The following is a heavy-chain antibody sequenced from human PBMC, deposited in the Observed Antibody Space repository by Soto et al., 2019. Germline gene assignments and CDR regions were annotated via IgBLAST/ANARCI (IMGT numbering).Heavy chain of an antibody. J-gene: IGHJ6*02. Sequence: QVQLVESGGGVVQPGRSLRLSCAASGFTFSSYAMHWVRQAPGQGLEWVAVISYDGSNKYYADSVKGRFTISRDNSKNTLYLQMNSLRAEDTAVYYCARAPGDYNPPFGPPPILYGMDVWGQGTTVTVSS. D-gene: IGHD4-17*01. V-gene: IGHV3-30-3*01. CDR2: ISYDGSNK. CDR3: ARAPGDYNPPFGPPPILYGMDV. CDR1: GFTFSSYA.